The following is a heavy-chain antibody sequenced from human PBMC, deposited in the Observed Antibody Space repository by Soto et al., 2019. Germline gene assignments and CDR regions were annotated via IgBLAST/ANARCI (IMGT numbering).Heavy chain of an antibody. CDR2: ISYDGSNK. J-gene: IGHJ4*02. D-gene: IGHD3-10*01. CDR1: GFPFSSYG. Sequence: QVQLVESGGVVVQPGRSLRLSCAASGFPFSSYGMHWVREAPGKGLEWVAVISYDGSNKYYADSVKGRFTISRDKSASTLYMQMNSLKPEDTALYYCVGGQYYFDYRGQGTLVTVSP. CDR3: VGGQYYFDY. V-gene: IGHV3-30*03.